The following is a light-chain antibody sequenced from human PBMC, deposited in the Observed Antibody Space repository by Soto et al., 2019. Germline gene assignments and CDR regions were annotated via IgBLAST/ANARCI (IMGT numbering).Light chain of an antibody. Sequence: QSVLTQPASVSGSPGQSITISCSGTSSDVGGYNDVSWYQQHPGKAPKLMIYDVSNRPSGVSNRFSGSKSGNTASLTISGLQAEDEADYYCSSYTSSSTDVVFGGGTKVTVL. V-gene: IGLV2-14*01. CDR3: SSYTSSSTDVV. CDR2: DVS. J-gene: IGLJ2*01. CDR1: SSDVGGYND.